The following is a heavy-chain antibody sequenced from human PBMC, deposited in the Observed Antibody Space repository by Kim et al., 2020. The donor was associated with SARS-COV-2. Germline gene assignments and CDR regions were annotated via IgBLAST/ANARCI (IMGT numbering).Heavy chain of an antibody. CDR2: ISWNSGSI. J-gene: IGHJ6*02. Sequence: GGSLRLSCAASGFTFDDYAMHWVRQAPGKGLEWVSGISWNSGSIGYADSVKGRFTISRDNAKNSLYLQMNSLRAEDTALYYCAKGLDTAKYYYYYYGMDVWGQGTTVTVSS. CDR1: GFTFDDYA. V-gene: IGHV3-9*01. CDR3: AKGLDTAKYYYYYYGMDV. D-gene: IGHD5-18*01.